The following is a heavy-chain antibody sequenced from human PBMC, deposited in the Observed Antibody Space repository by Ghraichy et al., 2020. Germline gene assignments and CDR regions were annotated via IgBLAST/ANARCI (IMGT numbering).Heavy chain of an antibody. V-gene: IGHV3-53*01. CDR1: GFTVSSNY. J-gene: IGHJ4*02. CDR2: IYNDGST. Sequence: LSLTCAASGFTVSSNYMNWVRQAPGKGLEWVSVIYNDGSTYYTDSVKGRFTISRDNSKNTLLLQMNSLRAEDTAVYYCARGRSDYQTDYFDYWGQGTLVTVSS. D-gene: IGHD3-22*01. CDR3: ARGRSDYQTDYFDY.